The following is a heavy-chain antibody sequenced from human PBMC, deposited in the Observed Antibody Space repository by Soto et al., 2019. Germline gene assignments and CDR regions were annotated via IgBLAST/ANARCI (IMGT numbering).Heavy chain of an antibody. CDR3: ARGLPKWLVEVYFDY. CDR1: GGSFSGYY. V-gene: IGHV4-34*01. D-gene: IGHD6-19*01. J-gene: IGHJ4*02. Sequence: SETLSLTCAVYGGSFSGYYLSWMRQPPGKGLEWIGEINHSGSTNYNPSLKSRVTISVDTSKNQFSLKLSSVTAADTAVYYCARGLPKWLVEVYFDYWGQGTLVTVYS. CDR2: INHSGST.